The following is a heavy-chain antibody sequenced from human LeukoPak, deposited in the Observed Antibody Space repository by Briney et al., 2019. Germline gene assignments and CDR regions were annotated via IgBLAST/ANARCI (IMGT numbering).Heavy chain of an antibody. CDR1: GFTFSSYG. D-gene: IGHD2-15*01. CDR3: ARDGCSGGSCYSYYYGMDV. J-gene: IGHJ6*02. CDR2: IRYDGSNK. Sequence: PGGSLRLSCAASGFTFSSYGMHWVRQAPGKGLEWVAFIRYDGSNKYYADSVKGRFTISRDNSKNTLYLQMNSLRAEDTAVYYCARDGCSGGSCYSYYYGMDVWGQGTTVTVSS. V-gene: IGHV3-30*02.